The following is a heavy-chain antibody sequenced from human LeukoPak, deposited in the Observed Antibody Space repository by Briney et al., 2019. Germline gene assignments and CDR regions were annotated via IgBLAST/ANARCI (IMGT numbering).Heavy chain of an antibody. Sequence: PGGSLRLSCAASGFTFSGSAMHWVRQASGKGLEWVGRIRSKANSYATAYAASVKGRFTISRDDSKNTLYLQMNSLRAEDTAVYYCARAGRGLRYFDWLTYDYWGQGTLVTVSS. J-gene: IGHJ4*02. CDR1: GFTFSGSA. CDR3: ARAGRGLRYFDWLTYDY. D-gene: IGHD3-9*01. V-gene: IGHV3-73*01. CDR2: IRSKANSYAT.